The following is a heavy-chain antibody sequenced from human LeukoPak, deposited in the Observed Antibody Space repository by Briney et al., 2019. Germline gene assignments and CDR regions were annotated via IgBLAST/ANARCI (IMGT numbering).Heavy chain of an antibody. CDR2: INHSGST. Sequence: PSETLSLTCAVYGGSFSGYYWSWIRQPPGKGLEWTGEINHSGSTNYNPSLKSRVTISVDTSKNQFSLKLSSVTAADTAVYYCARRRVVVAARIDYWGQGTLVTVSS. J-gene: IGHJ4*02. CDR1: GGSFSGYY. CDR3: ARRRVVVAARIDY. D-gene: IGHD2-15*01. V-gene: IGHV4-34*01.